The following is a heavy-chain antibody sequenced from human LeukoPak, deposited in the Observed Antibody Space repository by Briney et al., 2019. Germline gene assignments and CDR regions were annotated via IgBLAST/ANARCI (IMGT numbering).Heavy chain of an antibody. V-gene: IGHV4-38-2*01. CDR1: GYSISSGYY. CDR2: IYHSGST. Sequence: PSETLSLTCAVSGYSISSGYYWGWIRQPPGKGLEWIGSIYHSGSTYYNPSLKSRVTISVDTSKNQFSLKLSSVTAADTAVYYSARRGSGDYWGQGTLVTVSS. CDR3: ARRGSGDY. J-gene: IGHJ4*02. D-gene: IGHD3-10*01.